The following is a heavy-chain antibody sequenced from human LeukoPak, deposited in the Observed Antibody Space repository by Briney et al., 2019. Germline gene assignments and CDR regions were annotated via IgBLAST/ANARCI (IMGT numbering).Heavy chain of an antibody. CDR3: ARGHQPPYYGMDV. CDR2: IIPIFGIA. V-gene: IGHV1-69*02. J-gene: IGHJ6*02. CDR1: GGTFSSYT. Sequence: ASVKVSCKASGGTFSSYTISWVRQAPGQGLEWMGRIIPIFGIANYAQKFQGRVTITADKSTSTAYMELSSQRSEDTAVFYCARGHQPPYYGMDVWGQGTTVTVSS.